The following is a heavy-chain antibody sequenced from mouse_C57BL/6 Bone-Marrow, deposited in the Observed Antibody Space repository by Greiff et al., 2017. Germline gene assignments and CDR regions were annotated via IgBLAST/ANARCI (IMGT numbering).Heavy chain of an antibody. CDR1: GYTFTSYW. CDR3: AREISYYGSCPMTIDY. Sequence: QVQLQQPGAELVMPGASVKLSCKASGYTFTSYWMHWVKQRPGQGLEWIGEIDPSDSYTNYNQKFKGKSTLTVDKSSSTAYMQLSSLTSEDSTVYYCAREISYYGSCPMTIDYWGQGTTLTVSS. D-gene: IGHD1-1*01. CDR2: IDPSDSYT. V-gene: IGHV1-69*01. J-gene: IGHJ4*01.